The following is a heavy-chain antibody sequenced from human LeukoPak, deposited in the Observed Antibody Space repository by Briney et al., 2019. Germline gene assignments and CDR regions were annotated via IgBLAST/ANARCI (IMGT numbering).Heavy chain of an antibody. D-gene: IGHD5-12*01. J-gene: IGHJ4*02. CDR2: IWFDESNK. CDR1: GFVFSNYG. V-gene: IGHV3-33*03. CDR3: ARSHNSGGVSDY. Sequence: GGSLRLSCAASGFVFSNYGMHWFRQAPGKGLEWVAVIWFDESNKYYGDSVGGRFTISRDNSKNTVDLQMNSLRVEDTALYYCARSHNSGGVSDYSGQGTLVTVAS.